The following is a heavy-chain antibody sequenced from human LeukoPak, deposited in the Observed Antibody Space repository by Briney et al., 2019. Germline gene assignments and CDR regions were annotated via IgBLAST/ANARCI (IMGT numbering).Heavy chain of an antibody. V-gene: IGHV3-48*04. J-gene: IGHJ4*02. CDR3: AGIPTLRYFDY. CDR1: GFTFSSYA. CDR2: ISSSSSTI. Sequence: GGSLRLSCAASGFTFSSYAMSWVRQAPGKGLEWVSYISSSSSTIYYADSVKGRFTISRDNAKNSLYLQMNSLRAEDTAVYYCAGIPTLRYFDYWGQGTLVTVSS. D-gene: IGHD3-9*01.